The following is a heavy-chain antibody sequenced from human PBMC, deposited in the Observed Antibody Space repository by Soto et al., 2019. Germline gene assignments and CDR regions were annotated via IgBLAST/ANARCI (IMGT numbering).Heavy chain of an antibody. CDR2: IIPIFGTA. J-gene: IGHJ4*02. CDR3: ARTGDTAMAIDY. Sequence: GASVKVSCKASGGTFSSYAISWVRQAPGQGLEWMGGIIPIFGTANYAQKFQGRVTITADESTSTAYMELSSLRSEDTAVYYCARTGDTAMAIDYWGQGTLVTVSS. V-gene: IGHV1-69*13. CDR1: GGTFSSYA. D-gene: IGHD5-18*01.